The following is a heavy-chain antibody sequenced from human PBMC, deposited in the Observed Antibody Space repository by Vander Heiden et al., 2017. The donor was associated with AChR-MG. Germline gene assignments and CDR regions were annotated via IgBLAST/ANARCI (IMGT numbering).Heavy chain of an antibody. CDR1: GGSISSSNW. V-gene: IGHV4-4*02. CDR2: IYHSGST. CDR3: ARRATEGQQLVDYYYYGLDV. J-gene: IGHJ6*02. D-gene: IGHD6-13*01. Sequence: QVQLQESGPGLVKPSGTLSLTCAVPGGSISSSNWWGWVRQPPGKGLEWIGEIYHSGSTSYNPSLKSRVTISVDRSKNQFSLKLSSVTAADTAVYYCARRATEGQQLVDYYYYGLDVWGQGATVTVSS.